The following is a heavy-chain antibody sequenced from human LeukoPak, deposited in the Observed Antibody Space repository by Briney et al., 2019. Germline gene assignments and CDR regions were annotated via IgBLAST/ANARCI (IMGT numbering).Heavy chain of an antibody. CDR3: AREGDSSGYYGSFDY. CDR1: GGSISSHY. Sequence: SETLSLTCTVSGGSISSHYWSWIRQPPGKGLEWIRYIYYSGSTNYNPSLKSRVTISVDTSKNQFSLKLSSVTAADTAVYYCAREGDSSGYYGSFDYWGQGTLVTVSS. CDR2: IYYSGST. V-gene: IGHV4-59*11. D-gene: IGHD3-22*01. J-gene: IGHJ4*02.